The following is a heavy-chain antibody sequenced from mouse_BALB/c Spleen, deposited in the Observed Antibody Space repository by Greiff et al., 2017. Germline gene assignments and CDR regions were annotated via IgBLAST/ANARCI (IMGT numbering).Heavy chain of an antibody. V-gene: IGHV5-12-1*01. CDR3: ARQDYGSNFAY. J-gene: IGHJ3*01. CDR2: ISNGGGST. Sequence: EVKLVESGGGLVKPGGSLKLSCAASGFAFSSYDMSWVRQTPEKRLEWVAYISNGGGSTYYPDTVKGRFTISRDNAKNTLYLQMSSLKSEDTAMYYCARQDYGSNFAYWGQGTLVTVSA. D-gene: IGHD1-1*01. CDR1: GFAFSSYD.